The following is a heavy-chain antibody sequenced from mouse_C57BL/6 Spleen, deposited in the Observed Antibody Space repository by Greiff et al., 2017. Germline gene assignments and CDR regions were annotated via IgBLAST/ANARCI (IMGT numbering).Heavy chain of an antibody. D-gene: IGHD2-1*01. CDR2: IDPEDGDT. Sequence: EVQLQQSGAELVRPGASVKLSCTASGFNIKDYYMHWVKQRPEQGLEWIGRIDPEDGDTEYAPKFQGKATMTADTSSNTAYLQLSSLTSEDTAVYYCTLCGNYAKNWFAYWGQGTLVTVSA. J-gene: IGHJ3*01. CDR1: GFNIKDYY. V-gene: IGHV14-1*01. CDR3: TLCGNYAKNWFAY.